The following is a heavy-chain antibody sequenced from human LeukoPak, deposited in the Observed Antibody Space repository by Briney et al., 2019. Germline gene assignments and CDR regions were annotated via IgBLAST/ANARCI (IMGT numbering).Heavy chain of an antibody. D-gene: IGHD5-12*01. CDR3: ARAGYSGSDFSV. CDR1: GGSFSSYY. V-gene: IGHV4-59*01. Sequence: SETLSLTCTLSGGSFSSYYWSWIRQPPGKGLEWIGYIYYSGSTNYNPSLKSRVTISVDTSKNQFSLKLSSVAATDTAVYYCARAGYSGSDFSVWGKGSTVTVSS. CDR2: IYYSGST. J-gene: IGHJ6*04.